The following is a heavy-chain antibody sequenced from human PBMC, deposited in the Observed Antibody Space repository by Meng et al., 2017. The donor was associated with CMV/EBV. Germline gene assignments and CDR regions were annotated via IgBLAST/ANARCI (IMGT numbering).Heavy chain of an antibody. J-gene: IGHJ3*02. V-gene: IGHV1-69*04. D-gene: IGHD2-2*01. CDR2: IIPILGIA. CDR3: AREPALDAFDI. CDR1: GYTFTGYY. Sequence: SVKVSCKASGYTFTGYYMHWVRQAPGQGLEWMGRIIPILGIANYAQKFQGRVTITADKSTSTAYMELSSLRSEDTAVYYCAREPALDAFDIWGQGTMVTVSS.